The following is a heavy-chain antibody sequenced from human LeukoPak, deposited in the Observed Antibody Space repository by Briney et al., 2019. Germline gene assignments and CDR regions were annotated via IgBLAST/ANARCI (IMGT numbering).Heavy chain of an antibody. J-gene: IGHJ3*02. D-gene: IGHD6-19*01. Sequence: GGSLRLSCAASGFTFSSYGMHWVRQAPGKGLEWVAVIWYDGSNKYYADSVKGRFTISRDNANNSLFLQMNSLRAEDTAVYYCARIYSSGRGNDALDIWGQGTMVSVSS. V-gene: IGHV3-33*01. CDR3: ARIYSSGRGNDALDI. CDR2: IWYDGSNK. CDR1: GFTFSSYG.